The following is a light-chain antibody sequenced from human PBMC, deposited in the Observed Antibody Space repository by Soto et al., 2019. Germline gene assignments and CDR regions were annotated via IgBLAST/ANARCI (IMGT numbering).Light chain of an antibody. V-gene: IGKV1-39*01. J-gene: IGKJ3*01. CDR2: AAS. Sequence: DIQMTQSPSSLSASVRDRVTITCRASQSITNYLNWYQHKPGKAPKLLVYAASSLQSGVPSRFSGSGSGTDFTLTISSLQPEDFATYFCQQSHNIPFTFGPGTKVDIK. CDR1: QSITNY. CDR3: QQSHNIPFT.